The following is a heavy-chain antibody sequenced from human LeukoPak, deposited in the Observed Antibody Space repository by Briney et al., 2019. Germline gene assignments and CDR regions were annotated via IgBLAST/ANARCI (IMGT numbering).Heavy chain of an antibody. J-gene: IGHJ4*02. V-gene: IGHV3-7*03. CDR3: AKVRAPLWGKDY. D-gene: IGHD3-16*01. CDR1: GFTFRSYW. CDR2: IKDDGSEK. Sequence: PGGSLRLSCAASGFTFRSYWMSWVRQAPGKGLEWVASIKDDGSEKYCVDSVKGRFTISRDNAKNSLYLQMNSLRAEDTAVYYCAKVRAPLWGKDYWGQGTLVTVSS.